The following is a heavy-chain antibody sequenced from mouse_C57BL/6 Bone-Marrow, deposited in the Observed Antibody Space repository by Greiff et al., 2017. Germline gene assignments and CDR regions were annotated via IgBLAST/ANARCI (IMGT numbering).Heavy chain of an antibody. Sequence: VQLQQSGAELVRPGTSVKVSCKASGYAFTNYLIEWVKQRPGQGLEWIGVINPGSGGTNYNEKFKGKATLTADKSSSTAYMQLSSLTSEDSSVYFGARGGGNFYFDYWGQGTTLTVSS. CDR2: INPGSGGT. J-gene: IGHJ2*01. V-gene: IGHV1-54*01. D-gene: IGHD2-1*01. CDR3: ARGGGNFYFDY. CDR1: GYAFTNYL.